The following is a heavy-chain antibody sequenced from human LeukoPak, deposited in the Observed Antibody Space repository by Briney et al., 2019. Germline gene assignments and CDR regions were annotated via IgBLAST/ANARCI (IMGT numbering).Heavy chain of an antibody. J-gene: IGHJ4*02. Sequence: ASVKVSCKASCYTFTNYGIKWVRQAPGQGLEWMGWISGYNGNTNYAQKLQGRVTMTTDTSTTTAYMELRSLRSDDTAMYYCARGDNGGKPDYWGQGTLVTVSS. CDR3: ARGDNGGKPDY. CDR2: ISGYNGNT. D-gene: IGHD4-23*01. CDR1: CYTFTNYG. V-gene: IGHV1-18*01.